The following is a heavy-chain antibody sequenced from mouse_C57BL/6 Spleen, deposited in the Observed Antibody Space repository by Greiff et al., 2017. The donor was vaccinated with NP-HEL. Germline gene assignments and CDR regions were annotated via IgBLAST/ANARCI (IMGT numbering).Heavy chain of an antibody. J-gene: IGHJ1*03. CDR2: ISSGGSYT. D-gene: IGHD1-1*01. V-gene: IGHV5-6*01. CDR3: ARDVYYESSDSGYFDV. CDR1: GFTFSSYG. Sequence: EVQGVESGGDLVKPGGSLKLSCAASGFTFSSYGMSWVRQTPDKRLEWVATISSGGSYTYYPDSVKGRFTISRDNAKNTLYLQMSSLKSEDTARYYCARDVYYESSDSGYFDVWGTGTTVTVSS.